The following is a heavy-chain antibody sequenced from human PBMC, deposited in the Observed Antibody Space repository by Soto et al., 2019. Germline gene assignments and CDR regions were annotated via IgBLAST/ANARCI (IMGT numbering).Heavy chain of an antibody. D-gene: IGHD2-15*01. CDR2: IWYDGSNK. CDR1: GFTFSTYG. CDR3: ARGGYCSGCSCPYFDY. V-gene: IGHV3-33*01. Sequence: QVQLVESGGGVVQPGRSLRLSCAASGFTFSTYGMHWVRQAPGKGLEWVAVIWYDGSNKNYADSVKGRFTISRDNSKNTLYLQMNSLRAEYTAVYYCARGGYCSGCSCPYFDYWGQGTLVTVSS. J-gene: IGHJ4*02.